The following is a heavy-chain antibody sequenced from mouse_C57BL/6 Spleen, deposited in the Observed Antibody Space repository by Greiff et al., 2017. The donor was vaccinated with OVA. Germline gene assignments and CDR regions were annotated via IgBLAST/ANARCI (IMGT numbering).Heavy chain of an antibody. CDR2: ISSGGSYT. V-gene: IGHV5-6*01. J-gene: IGHJ4*01. CDR1: GFTFSSYG. CDR3: ARLSDHYYAMDY. Sequence: EVMLVESGGDLVKPGGSLKLSCAASGFTFSSYGMSWVRQTPDKRLEWVATISSGGSYTYYPDSVKGRFTISRDNAKNTLYLQMSSLKSEDTAMYYCARLSDHYYAMDYWGQGTSVTVSS.